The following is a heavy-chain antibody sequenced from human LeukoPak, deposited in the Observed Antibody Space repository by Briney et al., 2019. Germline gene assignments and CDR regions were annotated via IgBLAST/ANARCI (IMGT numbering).Heavy chain of an antibody. J-gene: IGHJ4*02. V-gene: IGHV4-34*01. Sequence: SETLSLTCTVSGGSISSYYWSWIRQPPGKGLEWIGEINHSGSTNYNPSLKSRVTISVDTSKNQFSLKLSSVTAADTAVYYCARGLDYDSWGQGTLVTVSS. CDR3: ARGLDYDS. CDR2: INHSGST. CDR1: GGSISSYY. D-gene: IGHD3-22*01.